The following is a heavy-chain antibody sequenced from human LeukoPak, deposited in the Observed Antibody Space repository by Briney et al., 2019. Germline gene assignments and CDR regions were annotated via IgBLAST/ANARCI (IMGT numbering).Heavy chain of an antibody. Sequence: SVTLSLTCTASGGSISSSNNWGWIRQTPGKGLEWIGTIYYNGNTYYKVSLKSPVSISGDTSNNQFSLRLTSVTATDTAVYYCTRQGDGGRAFDYWGQGILVTVSS. CDR1: GGSISSSNN. CDR3: TRQGDGGRAFDY. J-gene: IGHJ4*02. CDR2: IYYNGNT. D-gene: IGHD4-23*01. V-gene: IGHV4-39*01.